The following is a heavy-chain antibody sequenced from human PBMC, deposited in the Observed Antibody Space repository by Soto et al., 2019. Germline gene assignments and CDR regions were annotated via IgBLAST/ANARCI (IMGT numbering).Heavy chain of an antibody. CDR2: IYWDDDK. V-gene: IGHV2-5*02. J-gene: IGHJ4*02. CDR3: AHRQDYSNYASFDY. CDR1: GFSLSTSGVG. Sequence: QITLKESGPTLVKPTQTLTLTCTFSGFSLSTSGVGVGWIRQPPGKALEWLALIYWDDDKRYSPSLKSRLTITKDTSKNQVFLTMTNMDPVDTATYYCAHRQDYSNYASFDYWGQGTLVTVSS. D-gene: IGHD4-4*01.